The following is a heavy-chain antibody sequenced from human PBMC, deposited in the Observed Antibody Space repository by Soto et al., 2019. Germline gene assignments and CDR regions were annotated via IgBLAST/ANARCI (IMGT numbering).Heavy chain of an antibody. J-gene: IGHJ4*02. CDR1: GDTFTFYS. Sequence: QVQLVQSGAEVKKPGSSVRVSCKASGDTFTFYSINWVRQAPGLGLEWMGRINPILSMSTYPQRFQGRVTMTEDKSTSTAYMELSSLRSEDTAMYYCASSYGSGYRAFDYWGQGALVTVSS. V-gene: IGHV1-69*02. CDR3: ASSYGSGYRAFDY. CDR2: INPILSMS. D-gene: IGHD3-10*01.